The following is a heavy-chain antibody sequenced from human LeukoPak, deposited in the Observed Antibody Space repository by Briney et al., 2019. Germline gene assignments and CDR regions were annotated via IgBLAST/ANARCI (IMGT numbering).Heavy chain of an antibody. CDR3: ARGYSGYDAFDI. Sequence: SETLSLTCTVSGGSISSYYWSWIRQPPGKGLEWIGDIYYSGSTNYNPSLKSRVTISVDTSKNQFSLKLSSVTAADTAVYYCARGYSGYDAFDIWGQGTMVSVSS. J-gene: IGHJ3*02. V-gene: IGHV4-59*01. D-gene: IGHD5-12*01. CDR2: IYYSGST. CDR1: GGSISSYY.